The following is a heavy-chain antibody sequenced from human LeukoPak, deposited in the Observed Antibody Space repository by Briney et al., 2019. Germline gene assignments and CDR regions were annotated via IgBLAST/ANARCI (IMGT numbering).Heavy chain of an antibody. Sequence: SVKVSCKASGGTFSSYAISWVRQAPGQGLEWMGGIIPIFGTANYAQKFQGRVTITADESTSTAYTELSSLRSEDTAVYYCARNQQLVRAYYYYMDVWGKGTTVTVSS. CDR3: ARNQQLVRAYYYYMDV. D-gene: IGHD6-13*01. CDR1: GGTFSSYA. CDR2: IIPIFGTA. J-gene: IGHJ6*03. V-gene: IGHV1-69*13.